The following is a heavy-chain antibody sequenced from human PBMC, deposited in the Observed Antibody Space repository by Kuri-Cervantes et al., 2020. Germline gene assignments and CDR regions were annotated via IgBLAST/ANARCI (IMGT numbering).Heavy chain of an antibody. J-gene: IGHJ6*02. CDR2: ITPGGVST. CDR1: GFTSSSYE. V-gene: IGHV3-48*03. CDR3: AKDRRYYGSGSYWGMDV. Sequence: GESLKISCAASGFTSSSYEMNWVRQAPGKGLEWVSYITPGGVSTHYADSVKGRFTISRDNSKNTLSLQMNSLRPEDTAVYYCAKDRRYYGSGSYWGMDVWGQGTTVTVSS. D-gene: IGHD3-10*01.